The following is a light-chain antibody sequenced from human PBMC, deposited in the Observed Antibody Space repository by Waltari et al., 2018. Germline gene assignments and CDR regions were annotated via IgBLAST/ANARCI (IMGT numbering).Light chain of an antibody. Sequence: DIVMTQSPDSLVVSLGERATIHCKSSQSLLHSSNNKNYLAWYQQKPGQPPELLFYWASTRESGVPDRFSGSGSGTDFTLTISSLQAEDVAVFYCQQYYSPPWTFGQGTKVEIK. CDR1: QSLLHSSNNKNY. CDR3: QQYYSPPWT. V-gene: IGKV4-1*01. J-gene: IGKJ1*01. CDR2: WAS.